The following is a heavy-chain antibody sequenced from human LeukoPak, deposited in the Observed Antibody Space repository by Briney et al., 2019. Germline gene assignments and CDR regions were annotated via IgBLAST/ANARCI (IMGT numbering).Heavy chain of an antibody. CDR2: IYPGDSDT. J-gene: IGHJ4*02. CDR3: ARQAGYYYDSSGYYLDY. CDR1: GYSFTSYW. D-gene: IGHD3-22*01. V-gene: IGHV5-51*01. Sequence: GESLKISCKGSGYSFTSYWIGWVRPMPGKGLEWMGIIYPGDSDTRYSPSFQGQVTISADKSISTAYLQWSSLKASDTAMYYCARQAGYYYDSSGYYLDYWGQGTLVTVSS.